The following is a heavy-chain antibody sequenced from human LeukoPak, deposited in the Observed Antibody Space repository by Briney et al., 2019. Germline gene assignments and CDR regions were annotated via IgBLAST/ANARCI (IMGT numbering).Heavy chain of an antibody. CDR3: AKPYYPGIAVAGVNWFDP. CDR1: GYTFTSYY. Sequence: ASVKVSCKASGYTFTSYYMHWVRQAPGQGLEWMGWINPNSGGTNYAQKFQGRVTMTRDTSISTAYMELSRLRSDDTAVYYCAKPYYPGIAVAGVNWFDPWGQGTLVTVSS. CDR2: INPNSGGT. J-gene: IGHJ5*02. V-gene: IGHV1-2*02. D-gene: IGHD6-19*01.